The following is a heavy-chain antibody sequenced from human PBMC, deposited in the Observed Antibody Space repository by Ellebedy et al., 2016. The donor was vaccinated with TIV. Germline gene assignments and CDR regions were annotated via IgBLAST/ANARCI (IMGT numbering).Heavy chain of an antibody. CDR2: ISSSSSYT. CDR1: GFTFSDYY. D-gene: IGHD2-2*01. Sequence: PGGSLRLSCAASGFTFSDYYMSWIRQAPGKGLEWVSYISSSSSYTNYAVSVKGRFTISRDNAKNSLFLQMNSLKAEDTAVYYCASYCSSTSCPTDYYYGLDVWGQGTTVTVSS. J-gene: IGHJ6*02. V-gene: IGHV3-11*06. CDR3: ASYCSSTSCPTDYYYGLDV.